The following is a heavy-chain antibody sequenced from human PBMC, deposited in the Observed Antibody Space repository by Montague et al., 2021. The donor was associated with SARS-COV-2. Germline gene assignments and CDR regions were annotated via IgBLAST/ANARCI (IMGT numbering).Heavy chain of an antibody. V-gene: IGHV4-61*02. CDR2: IYTSGST. J-gene: IGHJ6*02. D-gene: IGHD2-15*01. CDR3: AREGVVAANGRRGMAV. CDR1: GGSISSGSYY. Sequence: TLSLTCTVSGGSISSGSYYWSWIRQPAGKGLEWIGRIYTSGSTNYNPSLKSRVTISVDTSKNQFSLKLSSVTAADTAVYYCAREGVVAANGRRGMAVWGQGTTVTVSS.